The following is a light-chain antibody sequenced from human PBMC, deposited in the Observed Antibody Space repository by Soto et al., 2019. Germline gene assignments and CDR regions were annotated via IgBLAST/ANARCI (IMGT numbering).Light chain of an antibody. CDR3: QQRSNWPIT. Sequence: EIVLTQSPATLSLSPGERATLSCRASQTVYSYLIWYQQKPGQAPRLLISDASTRATGIPVRFSGSGSGTDFTLTISSLEPEDFAVYYCQQRSNWPITFGQGTRLEIK. CDR1: QTVYSY. J-gene: IGKJ5*01. CDR2: DAS. V-gene: IGKV3-11*01.